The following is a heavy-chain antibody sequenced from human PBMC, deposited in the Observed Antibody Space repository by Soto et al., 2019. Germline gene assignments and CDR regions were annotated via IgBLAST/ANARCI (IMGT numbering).Heavy chain of an antibody. CDR1: GYTFSNYG. J-gene: IGHJ6*02. Sequence: ASVKVSCKASGYTFSNYGLSWVRQAPGQGLEWMGWISGYNGNTNYAENLQGRVSMTTDTSTSTAYMELRSLRSDDTAVYYCARDPGHSFGYEYSYGMDVWGQGTTVTVSS. CDR2: ISGYNGNT. D-gene: IGHD3-3*01. V-gene: IGHV1-18*04. CDR3: ARDPGHSFGYEYSYGMDV.